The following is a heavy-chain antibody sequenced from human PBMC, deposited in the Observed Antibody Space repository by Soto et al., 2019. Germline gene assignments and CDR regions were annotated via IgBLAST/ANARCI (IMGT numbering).Heavy chain of an antibody. CDR1: GGSIRSHY. CDR2: IYYSGSI. D-gene: IGHD1-1*01. CDR3: ARLVDRNWYPFFFDY. J-gene: IGHJ4*02. V-gene: IGHV4-59*11. Sequence: SETLSLTCTVSGGSIRSHYWGWIRQPPGKGLEWIGYIYYSGSINYSPSLKSRVSISVDTSKNQVSLKVHSVTAADTAVYYCARLVDRNWYPFFFDYWGRGTQVTSPQ.